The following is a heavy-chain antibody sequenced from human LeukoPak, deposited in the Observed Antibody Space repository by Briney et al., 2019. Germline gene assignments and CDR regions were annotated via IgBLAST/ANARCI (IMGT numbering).Heavy chain of an antibody. CDR2: INHSGST. V-gene: IGHV4-34*01. J-gene: IGHJ6*04. D-gene: IGHD3-10*01. CDR1: GGSFSGYY. CDR3: ARSKYYYGSGSYLSPEPLYYYYGMDV. Sequence: SETLSLTCAVYGGSFSGYYWSWFRQPPGKGLEWIGEINHSGSTNYNPSLKSRVTISVDTSKNQFSLKLSSVTAADTAVYYCARSKYYYGSGSYLSPEPLYYYYGMDVWGKGTTVTVSS.